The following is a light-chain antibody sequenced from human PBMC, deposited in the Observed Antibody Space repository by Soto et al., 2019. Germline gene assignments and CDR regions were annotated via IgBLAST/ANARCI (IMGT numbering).Light chain of an antibody. CDR2: ATS. J-gene: IGKJ3*01. V-gene: IGKV3-20*01. CDR3: QQYGSFT. CDR1: QSISRTY. Sequence: ELVLTQSPGTLSLSPGEGATLSCRASQSISRTYLAWYQQTPGQAPRLLIYATSTRATGIPDRFSGSGSRTDFTLTISRLEPEDFAVYYCQQYGSFTFGPGTKVDF.